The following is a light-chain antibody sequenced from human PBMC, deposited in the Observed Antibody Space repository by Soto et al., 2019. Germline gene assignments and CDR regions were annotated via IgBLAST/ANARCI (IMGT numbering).Light chain of an antibody. CDR3: QSYDSSLSGPYV. CDR2: GNS. Sequence: QAVVTQPPSVSGAPGQWVTISCTGSSSNIGAGYDVHWYQQLPGTAPKLLIYGNSNRPSGVPDRFSGSKSGTSASLAITGLQAEDEADYYCQSYDSSLSGPYVFGTGTKVTVL. CDR1: SSNIGAGYD. J-gene: IGLJ1*01. V-gene: IGLV1-40*01.